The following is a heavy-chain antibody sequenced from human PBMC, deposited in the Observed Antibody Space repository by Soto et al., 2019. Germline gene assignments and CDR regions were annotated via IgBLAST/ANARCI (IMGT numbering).Heavy chain of an antibody. V-gene: IGHV1-69*01. CDR1: GGTFSSYA. CDR2: LIPIFGTA. CDR3: ARDRYCSSTSCYRRIAVAGGDDAFDI. Sequence: QVQLVQSGAEVKKPGSSVKVSCKASGGTFSSYAISWVRQAPGQGLEWMGGLIPIFGTANYAQKFQGGVTITADESTSTAYMELSILRSEDTAGYYCARDRYCSSTSCYRRIAVAGGDDAFDIWGQGTMVTVSS. J-gene: IGHJ3*02. D-gene: IGHD2-2*02.